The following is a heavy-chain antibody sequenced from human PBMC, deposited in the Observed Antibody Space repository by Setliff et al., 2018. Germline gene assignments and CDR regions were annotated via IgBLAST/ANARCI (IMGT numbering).Heavy chain of an antibody. CDR1: GGSFGDYF. CDR2: INHGRTT. Sequence: LSLTCAVYGGSFGDYFWSWIRQPPGKGLEWISEINHGRTTNFNPSLKSRVTISVDTSKNQFSLTLSSVTAADTAVYYCARGRGTPSYNFWIFDFWSQGTLVTVSS. J-gene: IGHJ4*02. CDR3: ARGRGTPSYNFWIFDF. V-gene: IGHV4-34*01. D-gene: IGHD3-3*01.